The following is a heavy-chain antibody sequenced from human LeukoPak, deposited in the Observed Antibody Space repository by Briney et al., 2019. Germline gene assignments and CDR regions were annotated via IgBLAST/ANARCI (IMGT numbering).Heavy chain of an antibody. D-gene: IGHD1-26*01. CDR1: GGSISSYY. Sequence: SETLSHTCTVSGGSISSYYWSWIRQPPGKGLEWIGYIYYSGSTNYNPSLKSRVTISVDTSKNQFSLKLSSVTAADTAVYYCARGGGSYYRGGWFDPWGQGTLVTVSS. CDR2: IYYSGST. CDR3: ARGGGSYYRGGWFDP. J-gene: IGHJ5*02. V-gene: IGHV4-59*01.